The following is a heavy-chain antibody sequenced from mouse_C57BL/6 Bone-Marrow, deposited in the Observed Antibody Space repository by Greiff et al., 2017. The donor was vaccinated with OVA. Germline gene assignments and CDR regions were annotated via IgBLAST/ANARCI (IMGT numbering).Heavy chain of an antibody. CDR1: GYTFTSYW. V-gene: IGHV1-74*01. CDR3: AIERLWSGFDY. Sequence: QVQLQQPGAELVKPGASVKVSCKASGYTFTSYWMHWVKQRPGQGLEWIGRIHPSDSDTNYNQKFKGKATLTVEKSSSTAYMQLSRLTAEDAAVYYCAIERLWSGFDYWGQGTTLTVSS. D-gene: IGHD1-1*02. J-gene: IGHJ2*01. CDR2: IHPSDSDT.